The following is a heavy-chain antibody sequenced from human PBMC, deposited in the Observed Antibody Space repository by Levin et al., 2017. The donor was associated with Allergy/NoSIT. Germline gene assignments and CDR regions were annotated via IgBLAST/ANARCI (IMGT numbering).Heavy chain of an antibody. V-gene: IGHV4-39*02. CDR3: AREGIAAAGIDLAGFDY. D-gene: IGHD6-13*01. CDR2: IYYSGST. Sequence: PSETLSLTCTVSGGSISSSSYYWGWIRQPPGKGLEWIGSIYYSGSTYYNPSLKSRVTISVDTSKNQFSLKLSSVTAADTAVYYCAREGIAAAGIDLAGFDYWGQGTLVTVSS. CDR1: GGSISSSSYY. J-gene: IGHJ4*02.